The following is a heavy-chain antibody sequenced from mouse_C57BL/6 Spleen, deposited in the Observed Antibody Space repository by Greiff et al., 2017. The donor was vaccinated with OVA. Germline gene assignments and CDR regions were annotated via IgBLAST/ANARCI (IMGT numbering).Heavy chain of an antibody. CDR2: IDPETGGT. V-gene: IGHV1-15*01. D-gene: IGHD1-1*01. CDR1: GYTFTDYE. Sequence: QVHVKQSGAELVRPGASVTLSCKASGYTFTDYEMHWVKQTPVHGLEWIGAIDPETGGTAYNQKFKGKAILTADKSSSTAYMELRSLTSEDSAVYYCTRGFTTVVQSFDYWGQGTTLTVSS. CDR3: TRGFTTVVQSFDY. J-gene: IGHJ2*01.